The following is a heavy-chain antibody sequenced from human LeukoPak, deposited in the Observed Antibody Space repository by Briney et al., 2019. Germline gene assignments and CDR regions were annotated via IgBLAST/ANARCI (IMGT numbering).Heavy chain of an antibody. CDR2: IHPTDGST. V-gene: IGHV1-46*01. J-gene: IGHJ4*02. D-gene: IGHD5-12*01. CDR1: GYTFSTYY. CDR3: ARWLHAFDD. Sequence: ASVKVSCKTSGYTFSTYYMHWVRQAPGQGLEWLGIIHPTDGSTSYTQKIQGRVTMTRDTATGTVYLELSSLRSEDTAVYYCARWLHAFDDWGQGTLVTVSS.